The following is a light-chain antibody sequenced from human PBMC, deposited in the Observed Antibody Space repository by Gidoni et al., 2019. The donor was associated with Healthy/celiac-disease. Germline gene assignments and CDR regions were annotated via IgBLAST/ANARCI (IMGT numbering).Light chain of an antibody. CDR3: QQYGSSPPYT. J-gene: IGKJ2*01. CDR1: QSVSSSY. Sequence: EILLTQTPGTLSLSPGERATLSCRASQSVSSSYLAWYPQKPGQAPRLLIYGASSRATGIPDRFSGSGSGTDFTLTISRLEPEDFAVYYCQQYGSSPPYTFGQGTKLEIK. V-gene: IGKV3-20*01. CDR2: GAS.